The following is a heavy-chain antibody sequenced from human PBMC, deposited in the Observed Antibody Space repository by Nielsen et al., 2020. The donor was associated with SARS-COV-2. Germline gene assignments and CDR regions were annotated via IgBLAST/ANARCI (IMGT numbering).Heavy chain of an antibody. D-gene: IGHD3-3*01. CDR2: ISGSGDST. V-gene: IGHV3-23*01. Sequence: GGSLRFSFAASGFTFSDYAMSWIRQAPGKGLEWVSGISGSGDSTYYADSVKGRFTISRDNSKNTLYLQMNSLGAEDTAVYYCAKDRDFWTGDGFDIWGQGTKVTVSS. CDR3: AKDRDFWTGDGFDI. CDR1: GFTFSDYA. J-gene: IGHJ3*02.